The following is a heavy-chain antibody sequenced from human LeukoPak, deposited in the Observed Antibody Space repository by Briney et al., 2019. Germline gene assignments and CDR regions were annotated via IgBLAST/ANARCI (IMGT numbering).Heavy chain of an antibody. V-gene: IGHV1-3*03. J-gene: IGHJ4*02. CDR1: GYTFTSYA. Sequence: ASVKVSCKASGYTFTSYAMNWVRQAPGQSLEWMGWITTGRGDTQYSQAFQRRITITRDKSASTVSMDLSALRSEDTAVYYCARGGKQWRGGNYFDSWGQGTLVAVSS. CDR3: ARGGKQWRGGNYFDS. CDR2: ITTGRGDT. D-gene: IGHD6-19*01.